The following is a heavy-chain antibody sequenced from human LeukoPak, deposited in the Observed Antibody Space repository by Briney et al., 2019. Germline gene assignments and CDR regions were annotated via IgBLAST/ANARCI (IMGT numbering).Heavy chain of an antibody. J-gene: IGHJ4*02. CDR3: ARGAGYSSSWFDY. CDR1: GFTFSSYG. CDR2: IWHDGSNK. V-gene: IGHV3-33*01. D-gene: IGHD6-13*01. Sequence: GGSLRLSCAASGFTFSSYGMHWVRQAPGKGLEWVAVIWHDGSNKYYADSVKGRFTISRDNSKNTLYLQMNSLRAEDTAVYYCARGAGYSSSWFDYWGQGTLVTVSS.